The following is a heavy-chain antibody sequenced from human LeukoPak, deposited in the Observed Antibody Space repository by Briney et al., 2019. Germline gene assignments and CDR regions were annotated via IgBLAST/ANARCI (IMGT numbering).Heavy chain of an antibody. CDR1: GGSLSSSNYY. Sequence: PSETLSLTCTVSGGSLSSSNYYWGWFRQPPGTGLEWIGSICYSGSTYYNPSFKSRVIISVDTSKNQFSLKLSSVTAADTAVYYCARFYRSYFDYWGQRTLVTVSS. J-gene: IGHJ4*02. CDR3: ARFYRSYFDY. CDR2: ICYSGST. V-gene: IGHV4-39*01. D-gene: IGHD2/OR15-2a*01.